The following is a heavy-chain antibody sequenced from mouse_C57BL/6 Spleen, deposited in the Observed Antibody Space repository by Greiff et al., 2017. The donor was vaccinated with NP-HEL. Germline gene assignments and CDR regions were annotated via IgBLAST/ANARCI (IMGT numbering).Heavy chain of an antibody. V-gene: IGHV1-55*01. CDR1: GYTFTSYW. CDR3: AREDRYYYAMDY. Sequence: QVQLKQPGAELVKPGASVKMSCKASGYTFTSYWITWVKQRPGQGLEWIGDIYPGSGSTNYNEKFKSKATLTVDTSSSTAYMQLSSLTSEDSAVYYCAREDRYYYAMDYWGQGTSVTVSS. CDR2: IYPGSGST. J-gene: IGHJ4*01. D-gene: IGHD2-14*01.